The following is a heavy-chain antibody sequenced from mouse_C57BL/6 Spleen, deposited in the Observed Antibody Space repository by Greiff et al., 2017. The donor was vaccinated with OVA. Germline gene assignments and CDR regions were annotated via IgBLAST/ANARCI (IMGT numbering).Heavy chain of an antibody. CDR2: IYPRSGNT. V-gene: IGHV1-81*01. CDR1: GYTFTSYG. Sequence: QVQLQQSGAELARPGASVKLSCTASGYTFTSYGISWVKQRTGQGLEWIGEIYPRSGNTYSNEKFKGKATMTADKSSSTAYMELRSLTSKDSAVYFCARSLITTVVARYFDVWGTGTTVTVSS. D-gene: IGHD1-1*01. J-gene: IGHJ1*03. CDR3: ARSLITTVVARYFDV.